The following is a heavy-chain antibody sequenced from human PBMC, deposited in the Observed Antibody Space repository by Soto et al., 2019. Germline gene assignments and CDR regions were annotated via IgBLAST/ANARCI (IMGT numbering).Heavy chain of an antibody. V-gene: IGHV1-18*01. CDR3: ATVVGAVPY. CDR2: LSAYNGNT. CDR1: GYTFTSYA. J-gene: IGHJ4*02. D-gene: IGHD1-26*01. Sequence: QIHLVQSGAEVKEPGASVKVSCKASGYTFTSYAISWVRQAPGQGLEWMGWLSAYNGNTNYAQNLQGRVTVTTDTSTDTAYMELRSLRSDDTAVNYCATVVGAVPYWGQGTLVTVSS.